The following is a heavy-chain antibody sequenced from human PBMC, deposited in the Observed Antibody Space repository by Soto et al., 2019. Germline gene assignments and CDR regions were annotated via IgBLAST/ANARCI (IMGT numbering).Heavy chain of an antibody. D-gene: IGHD1-26*01. CDR1: GFTFSNAW. J-gene: IGHJ4*02. V-gene: IGHV3-15*07. CDR2: INSITDGGTT. Sequence: EVQLVESGGGLVKPGGSLRLSCAASGFTFSNAWMNWVRHAPGKGLEWVGRINSITDGGTTDYAAPVKGRFTISRDDSKDTLYLQMDSLKTEDTAVYYCTAGSPFDYWGQGTLVTVSS. CDR3: TAGSPFDY.